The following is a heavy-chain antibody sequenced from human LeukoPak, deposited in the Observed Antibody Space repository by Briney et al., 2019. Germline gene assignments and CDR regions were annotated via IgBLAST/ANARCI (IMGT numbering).Heavy chain of an antibody. CDR2: MRNSGRST. D-gene: IGHD6-6*01. CDR1: GFTFSSYA. V-gene: IGHV3-23*01. CDR3: AKETSSSFDY. J-gene: IGHJ4*02. Sequence: GGSLRLSCAASGFTFSSYAMNWVRQAPGKGLEWVSGMRNSGRSTYYADSVKGRFHISRDNSKNTLYPQMNSLRAEDTAVYYCAKETSSSFDYWGQGTLVTVSS.